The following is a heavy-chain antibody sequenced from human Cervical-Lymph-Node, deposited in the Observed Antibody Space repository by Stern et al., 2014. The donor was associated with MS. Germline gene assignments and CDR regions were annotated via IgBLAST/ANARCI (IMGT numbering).Heavy chain of an antibody. Sequence: EDQLVESGGGLVQPGESLRLSCAASGFTFTSYSMNWVRQAPGKGLEWFSYVSTTGTSMSYADSVKGRFTISRDNAKNSLFLQMNTLRDEDTAVYYCTRGQGDYWGQGSLVAVSS. V-gene: IGHV3-48*02. CDR1: GFTFTSYS. J-gene: IGHJ4*02. CDR3: TRGQGDY. CDR2: VSTTGTSM.